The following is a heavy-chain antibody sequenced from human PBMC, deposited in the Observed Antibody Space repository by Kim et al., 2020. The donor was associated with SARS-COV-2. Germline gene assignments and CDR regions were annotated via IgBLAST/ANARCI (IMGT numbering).Heavy chain of an antibody. CDR3: AKDPSIAAAGPYSFDI. J-gene: IGHJ3*02. V-gene: IGHV3-30*18. Sequence: GGSLRLSCAASGFTFSSYGMHWVRQAPGKGLEWVAVISYDGSNKYYADSVKGRFTISRDNSKNTLYLQMNSLRAEDTAVYYCAKDPSIAAAGPYSFDIWG. D-gene: IGHD6-13*01. CDR1: GFTFSSYG. CDR2: ISYDGSNK.